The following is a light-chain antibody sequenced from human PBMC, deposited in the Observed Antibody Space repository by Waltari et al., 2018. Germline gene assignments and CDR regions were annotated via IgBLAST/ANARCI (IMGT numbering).Light chain of an antibody. CDR2: ANG. J-gene: IGLJ1*01. CDR1: SPNLGAGYD. CDR3: QSYDSSLSGSGV. V-gene: IGLV1-40*01. Sequence: QSVLTQPPSVSGAPGQRVIISCTGTSPNLGAGYDVHWYQQLPGTAPTVRIYANGLRPSGAPDRFSASTSGTSASLAITGLQAEDEADYYCQSYDSSLSGSGVFGTGTKVTVL.